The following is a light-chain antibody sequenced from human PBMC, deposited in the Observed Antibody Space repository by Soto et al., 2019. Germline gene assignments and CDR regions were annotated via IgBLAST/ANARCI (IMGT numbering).Light chain of an antibody. Sequence: EIVLTQSPVTLSLSPGERATLSCRASQSVSSFLAWYQQKPGQPPRLLIYDVSNRAAGIPARFSGSGSGTDFTLTISSLEPEDFAVYHCLQRTDWPPVYTFRQGTKLEIK. CDR1: QSVSSF. CDR2: DVS. J-gene: IGKJ2*01. V-gene: IGKV3-11*01. CDR3: LQRTDWPPVYT.